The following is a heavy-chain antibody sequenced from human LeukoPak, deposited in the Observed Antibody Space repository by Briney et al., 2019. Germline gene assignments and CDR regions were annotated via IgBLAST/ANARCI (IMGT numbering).Heavy chain of an antibody. CDR2: IYYSGST. Sequence: SETLSLTCTVSGVSISSYYWSWIRQPPGKGLEWIGYIYYSGSTNYNPSLKSRVTISVDTSKNQFSLKLTSVTAADTAVYYCARLYGSYYYYYMDVWGKGTTVTVSS. J-gene: IGHJ6*03. CDR3: ARLYGSYYYYYMDV. D-gene: IGHD3-10*01. CDR1: GVSISSYY. V-gene: IGHV4-59*08.